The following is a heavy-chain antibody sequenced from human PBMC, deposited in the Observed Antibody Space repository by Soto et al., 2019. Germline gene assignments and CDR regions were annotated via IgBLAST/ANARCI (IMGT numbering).Heavy chain of an antibody. V-gene: IGHV1-69*13. CDR3: ARNRRQLLVPHYDYSYGMDV. J-gene: IGHJ6*02. CDR1: GGTFSSYA. CDR2: IIPIFGTA. Sequence: SVKVSCKASGGTFSSYAISWVRQSPGQGLEWMGGIIPIFGTANYAQKFQGRVTITADESTSTAYMELSSLRSEDTVVYYCARNRRQLLVPHYDYSYGMDVWGQGTTVTVSS. D-gene: IGHD2-2*01.